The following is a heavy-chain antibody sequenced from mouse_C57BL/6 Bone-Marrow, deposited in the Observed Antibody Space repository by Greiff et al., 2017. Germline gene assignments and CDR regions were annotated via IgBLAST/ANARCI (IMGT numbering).Heavy chain of an antibody. CDR1: GYTFTSYW. V-gene: IGHV1-50*01. CDR2: IDPSDSYT. Sequence: VQLQQPGAELVKPGASVKLSCKASGYTFTSYWMQWVKQRPGQGLEWIGEIDPSDSYTNSNQKFKGKATLTVDTSSSTAYMQLSSLTSEDSAVYYCATTVVFDYWGQGTTLTVSS. D-gene: IGHD1-1*01. CDR3: ATTVVFDY. J-gene: IGHJ2*01.